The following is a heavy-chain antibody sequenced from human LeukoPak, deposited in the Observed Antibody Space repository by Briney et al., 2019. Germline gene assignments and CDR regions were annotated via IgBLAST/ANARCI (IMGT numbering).Heavy chain of an antibody. V-gene: IGHV1-18*01. CDR2: ISAYNGNT. Sequence: ASVKVSCKASGYTFTSYGISWVRQAPGQGLEWMGWISAYNGNTNYAQKLQGRVTMTTDTSTSTAYMELRRLRSDDTGVYYCASAVGSGDPFDNWGQGTLVTVSS. CDR1: GYTFTSYG. D-gene: IGHD3-10*01. CDR3: ASAVGSGDPFDN. J-gene: IGHJ4*02.